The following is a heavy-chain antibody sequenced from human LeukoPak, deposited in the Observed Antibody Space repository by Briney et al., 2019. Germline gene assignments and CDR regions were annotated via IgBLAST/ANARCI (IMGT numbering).Heavy chain of an antibody. V-gene: IGHV4-4*07. CDR3: ARGRWKTGMDSPYYFDY. D-gene: IGHD2-2*03. CDR1: GGSIGNYY. Sequence: PSETLSLTCTVSGGSIGNYYWSWIRRPAGKGLEWIGRTHTSGSTNYNPSLKSRVTMSVDTSKNQFSLKLTSVTAADTAVYYCARGRWKTGMDSPYYFDYWGQGPLVTVSS. J-gene: IGHJ4*02. CDR2: THTSGST.